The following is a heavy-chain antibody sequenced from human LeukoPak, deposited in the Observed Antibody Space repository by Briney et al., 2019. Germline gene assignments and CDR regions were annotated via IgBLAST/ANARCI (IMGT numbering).Heavy chain of an antibody. D-gene: IGHD1-26*01. V-gene: IGHV1-69*04. CDR2: IIPILGIA. Sequence: SVKVSCKASGGTFSSYTISWVRQAPGQGLEWMGRIIPILGIANYAQTFQGRVTITADKSTSTAYMELSSLRSEDTAVYYCAREYMWELPTQYYFDYWGQGTLVTVSS. CDR1: GGTFSSYT. J-gene: IGHJ4*02. CDR3: AREYMWELPTQYYFDY.